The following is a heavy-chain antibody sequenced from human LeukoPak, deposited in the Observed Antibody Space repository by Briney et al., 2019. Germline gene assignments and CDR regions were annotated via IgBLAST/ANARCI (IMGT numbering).Heavy chain of an antibody. Sequence: SETLSLTCTVSGGSIRSYYWSWIRQPPGKGLEWIGYIYYSGSTNYNPSLKSRVTISVDTSKNQFSLKLSSVTAADTAVYYCARVGFREPAFDYWGQGTLVTVSS. J-gene: IGHJ4*02. CDR1: GGSIRSYY. CDR3: ARVGFREPAFDY. D-gene: IGHD3-10*01. V-gene: IGHV4-59*01. CDR2: IYYSGST.